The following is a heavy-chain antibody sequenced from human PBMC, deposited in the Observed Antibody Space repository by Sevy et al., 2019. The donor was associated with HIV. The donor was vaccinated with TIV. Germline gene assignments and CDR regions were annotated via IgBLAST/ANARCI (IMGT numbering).Heavy chain of an antibody. CDR2: ISSSGSTI. D-gene: IGHD3-3*01. J-gene: IGHJ6*02. CDR1: GFTFSDYY. Sequence: GGSLRLSCAASGFTFSDYYMSWIRQAPGKGLEWVSYISSSGSTIYYANSVKGRFTISRDNAKNSLYLQMNSLRAEDTAVYYCAGGEYYDFSLLGTYYYGMDVWGQGTTVTVSS. CDR3: AGGEYYDFSLLGTYYYGMDV. V-gene: IGHV3-11*01.